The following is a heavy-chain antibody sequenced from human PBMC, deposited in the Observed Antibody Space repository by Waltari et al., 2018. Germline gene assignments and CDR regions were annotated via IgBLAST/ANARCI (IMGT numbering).Heavy chain of an antibody. Sequence: QVQLQESGPGLVKPSQTLSLTCTVSGGSISSGDYYWSWIRQPPGKGLEWIGDIYYSGSNSYNPSLKSRVTTAVDTSKNQCSLKLISGAAADTAVYYCAHLLRFVEWLPLGGFDPWGQGTLVTVSS. CDR3: AHLLRFVEWLPLGGFDP. V-gene: IGHV4-30-4*08. CDR2: IYYSGSN. D-gene: IGHD3-3*01. CDR1: GGSISSGDYY. J-gene: IGHJ5*02.